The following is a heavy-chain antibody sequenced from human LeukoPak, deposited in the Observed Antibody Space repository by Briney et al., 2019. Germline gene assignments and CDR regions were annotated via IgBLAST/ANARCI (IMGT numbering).Heavy chain of an antibody. CDR3: ARPTNYGDYDGYYFDY. J-gene: IGHJ4*02. V-gene: IGHV3-66*04. CDR1: GFTVSSNY. D-gene: IGHD4-17*01. Sequence: PGGSLRLSCAASGFTVSSNYMSWVRQTPGKGLEWVSVIYSGGSTYYADSVKGRFTISRDNSKNTLYLQMNSLRAEDTAVYYCARPTNYGDYDGYYFDYWGQGTLVTVSS. CDR2: IYSGGST.